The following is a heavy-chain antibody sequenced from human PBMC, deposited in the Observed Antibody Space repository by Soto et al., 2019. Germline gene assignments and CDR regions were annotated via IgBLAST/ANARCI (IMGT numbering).Heavy chain of an antibody. CDR2: INHSGST. D-gene: IGHD4-17*01. J-gene: IGHJ3*02. Sequence: PSETLSLTCAVYGESFSGYYWSWIRQPPGKGLEWIGEINHSGSTNYNPSLKSRVTISVDTSKNQFSLKLSSVTAADTAVYYCARGYGDDDAFDIWGQGTMVT. CDR1: GESFSGYY. CDR3: ARGYGDDDAFDI. V-gene: IGHV4-34*01.